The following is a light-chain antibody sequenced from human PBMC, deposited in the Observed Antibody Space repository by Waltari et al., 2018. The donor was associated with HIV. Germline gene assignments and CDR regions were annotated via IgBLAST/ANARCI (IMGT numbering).Light chain of an antibody. CDR2: DAS. V-gene: IGKV1-33*01. CDR3: QQYDNLPIT. CDR1: QDISNY. Sequence: DIQMTQSPSSLSASVGDRVTITCQASQDISNYLNWYQQKPGKAAKLLIYDASNLETGGPSRFSGSGSGTDFTFTISSLQPEDIATYYCQQYDNLPITFGQGTRLETK. J-gene: IGKJ5*01.